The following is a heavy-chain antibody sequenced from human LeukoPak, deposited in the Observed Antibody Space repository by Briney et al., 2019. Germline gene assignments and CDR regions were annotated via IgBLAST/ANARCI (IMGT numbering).Heavy chain of an antibody. J-gene: IGHJ4*02. Sequence: PGGSLRLSCAASGFTFISYGMHWVRQAPGKGLEWVALISYDGSNEYYADSVKGRFTISRDNSKNTLYLQMNSLRAEDTAVYYCAKDKIRGNFDYWGLGTLVTVSS. CDR3: AKDKIRGNFDY. V-gene: IGHV3-30*18. CDR2: ISYDGSNE. CDR1: GFTFISYG.